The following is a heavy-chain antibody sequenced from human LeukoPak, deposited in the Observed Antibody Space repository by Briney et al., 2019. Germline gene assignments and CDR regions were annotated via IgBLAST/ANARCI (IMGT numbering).Heavy chain of an antibody. Sequence: GGSLRLSCAGSGFTFSHFWMNWVRQAPGKGLEWVAIIKQDGSETYYVDSVKGRFAISRDNAKNSVYLQMNSLRAEDTAVYYCAGDRGWLIASWGQGTLVTVSS. CDR3: AGDRGWLIAS. J-gene: IGHJ4*02. CDR1: GFTFSHFW. CDR2: IKQDGSET. V-gene: IGHV3-7*01. D-gene: IGHD6-19*01.